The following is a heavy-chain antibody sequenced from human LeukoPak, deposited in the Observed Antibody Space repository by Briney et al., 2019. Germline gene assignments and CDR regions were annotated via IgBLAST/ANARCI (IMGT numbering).Heavy chain of an antibody. CDR3: ARDFAVDSSSPSWFDP. V-gene: IGHV4-34*01. D-gene: IGHD6-6*01. Sequence: SETLSLTCAVYGGSFSGNYWSWIRQPPGKGLEWIGEINDSEYTNYNPSPKSRVTISIDTSKNQFSLKLASVTAADTAVYYCARDFAVDSSSPSWFDPWGQGTLVTVSS. CDR2: INDSEYT. J-gene: IGHJ5*02. CDR1: GGSFSGNY.